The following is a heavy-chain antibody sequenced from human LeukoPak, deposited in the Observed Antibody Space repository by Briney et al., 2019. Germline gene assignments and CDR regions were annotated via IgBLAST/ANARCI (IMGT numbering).Heavy chain of an antibody. D-gene: IGHD3-22*01. Sequence: GGSLRLSCAASGFTFSSYGMSWVRQAPGKGLEWVSAISGSGGSTYYADSVKGRFTISRDNSKNTLYLQMNSLRAEDTAVYYCAKDRRGITMIVVPEGTNYYFDYWGQGTLVTVSS. J-gene: IGHJ4*02. CDR1: GFTFSSYG. CDR3: AKDRRGITMIVVPEGTNYYFDY. CDR2: ISGSGGST. V-gene: IGHV3-23*01.